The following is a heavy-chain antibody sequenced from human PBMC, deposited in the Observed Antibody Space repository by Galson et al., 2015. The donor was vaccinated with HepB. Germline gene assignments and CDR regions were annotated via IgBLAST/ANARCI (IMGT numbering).Heavy chain of an antibody. CDR2: INPSVITT. J-gene: IGHJ3*01. D-gene: IGHD3-3*01. CDR3: ARGLTIIDAFDF. Sequence: SVKVSCKASGYTFTSYYIHWVRQAPGQGLEWMGIINPSVITTNYAQKLQGRVSMTSDSSTSTVYMELSSLTYEDTAVYYCARGLTIIDAFDFWGQGTLVTVSS. V-gene: IGHV1-46*03. CDR1: GYTFTSYY.